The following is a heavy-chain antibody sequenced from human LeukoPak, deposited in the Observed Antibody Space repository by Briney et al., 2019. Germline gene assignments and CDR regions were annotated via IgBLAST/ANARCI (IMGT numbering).Heavy chain of an antibody. V-gene: IGHV3-53*01. D-gene: IGHD6-6*01. CDR1: GFTVSTNY. CDR3: AKEGLEQLVLDY. CDR2: IYSGGST. J-gene: IGHJ4*02. Sequence: GGSLRLSCAASGFTVSTNYMSWVRQAPGKGLEWVSVIYSGGSTYYADSVKGRFTISRDNSKNTLYLQMNSLRAEDTAVYYCAKEGLEQLVLDYWGQGTLVTVSS.